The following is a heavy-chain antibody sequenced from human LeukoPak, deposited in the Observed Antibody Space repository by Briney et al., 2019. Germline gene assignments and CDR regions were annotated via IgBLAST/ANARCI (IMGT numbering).Heavy chain of an antibody. CDR2: IYPGDSET. J-gene: IGHJ4*02. D-gene: IGHD2-2*02. CDR3: ARGYCSSTRCYKGFDY. Sequence: GESLKISCKGSGYTFASYCIVWVRQMPGNSLEWMGIIYPGDSETRYSPSFQGQVTISADESITTAYLQWSSLKASDTAMYYCARGYCSSTRCYKGFDYWGQGTLVTVSS. V-gene: IGHV5-51*01. CDR1: GYTFASYC.